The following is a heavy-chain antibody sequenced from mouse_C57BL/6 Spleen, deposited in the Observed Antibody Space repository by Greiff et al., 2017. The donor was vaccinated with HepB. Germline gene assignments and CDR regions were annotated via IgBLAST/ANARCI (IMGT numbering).Heavy chain of an antibody. J-gene: IGHJ2*01. D-gene: IGHD1-1*01. Sequence: QVQLKQSGAELARPGASVKLSCKASGYTFTSYGISWVKQRTGQGLEWIGEIYPRSGNTYYNEKFKGKATLTADKSSSTAYMELRSLTSEDSAVYFCARDGSRGYYFDDWGQGTTLTVSS. CDR3: ARDGSRGYYFDD. CDR2: IYPRSGNT. CDR1: GYTFTSYG. V-gene: IGHV1-81*01.